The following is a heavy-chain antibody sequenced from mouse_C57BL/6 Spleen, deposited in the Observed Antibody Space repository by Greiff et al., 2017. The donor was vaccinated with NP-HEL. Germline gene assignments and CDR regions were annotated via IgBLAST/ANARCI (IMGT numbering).Heavy chain of an antibody. Sequence: EVKLVESGPGLVKPSQSLSLTCSVTGYSITSGYYWNWIRQFPGNKLEWMGYISYDGSNNYNPSLKNRISITRDTSKNQFFLKLNSVTTEDTATYYCARDRVYDGYFGPFAYWGQGTLVTVSA. D-gene: IGHD2-3*01. V-gene: IGHV3-6*01. J-gene: IGHJ3*01. CDR1: GYSITSGYY. CDR3: ARDRVYDGYFGPFAY. CDR2: ISYDGSN.